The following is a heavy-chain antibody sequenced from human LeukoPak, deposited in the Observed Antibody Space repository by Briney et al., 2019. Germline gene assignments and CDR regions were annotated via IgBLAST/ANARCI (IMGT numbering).Heavy chain of an antibody. Sequence: GGSLRLSCAASGFTFSRYGMHWVRQAPGKGLEWVAVLSYSGTNKYYADSVKGRFTTSRDTSKNTVYLQMNSLRAEDTAVYHCARDRNRDGYNFLDWYFDLWGRGTLVTVSS. CDR2: LSYSGTNK. V-gene: IGHV3-30*03. CDR3: ARDRNRDGYNFLDWYFDL. J-gene: IGHJ2*01. CDR1: GFTFSRYG. D-gene: IGHD5-24*01.